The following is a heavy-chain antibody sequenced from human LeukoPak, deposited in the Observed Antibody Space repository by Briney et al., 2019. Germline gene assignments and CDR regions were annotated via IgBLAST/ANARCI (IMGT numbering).Heavy chain of an antibody. Sequence: SETLSLTCTVSDDPINSGVYYWNWIRQPAGKGLEWIGHIYTSGTTTNSNPSLKSRVAISLDTSKNHFSLKLSSVTSADTAVYYCARAKKRSGRSRNFYLDVWGKGTTVTVSS. J-gene: IGHJ6*03. CDR1: DDPINSGVYY. CDR3: ARAKKRSGRSRNFYLDV. CDR2: IYTSGTTT. D-gene: IGHD1-26*01. V-gene: IGHV4-61*09.